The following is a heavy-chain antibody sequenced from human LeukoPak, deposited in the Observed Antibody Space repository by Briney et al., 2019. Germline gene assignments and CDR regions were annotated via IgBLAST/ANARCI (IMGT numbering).Heavy chain of an antibody. CDR3: AKDMGAAAGFSFDY. V-gene: IGHV3-21*04. CDR2: TSDRGDYT. D-gene: IGHD6-13*01. CDR1: GFTFSSYS. Sequence: KPGGSLRLSCAASGFTFSSYSMNWVRQAPGKGLEWVSGTSDRGDYTYYADSVKGRFTISRDNAKNSLYLQMNSLRAEDTALYYCAKDMGAAAGFSFDYWGQGTLVTVSS. J-gene: IGHJ4*02.